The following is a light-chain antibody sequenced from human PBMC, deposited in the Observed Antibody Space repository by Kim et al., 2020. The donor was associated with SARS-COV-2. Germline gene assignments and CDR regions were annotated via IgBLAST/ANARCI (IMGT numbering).Light chain of an antibody. Sequence: SCAPGDRATLSCRASQSVSSYLAWYQQKPGQAPRLLIYDASNRATGIPARFSGSGSGTDFTLTISSLEPEDFAVYYCQQRTNWITFGQGTRLEIK. CDR2: DAS. CDR1: QSVSSY. CDR3: QQRTNWIT. V-gene: IGKV3-11*01. J-gene: IGKJ5*01.